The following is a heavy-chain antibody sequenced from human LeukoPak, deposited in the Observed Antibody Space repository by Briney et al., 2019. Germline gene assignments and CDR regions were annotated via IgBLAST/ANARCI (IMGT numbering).Heavy chain of an antibody. V-gene: IGHV3-21*01. CDR3: ARDAGSGYINWFDP. CDR2: ISSSSSYI. D-gene: IGHD5-18*01. Sequence: GGSLRLSCAASGFTFSSYSMNWVRQAPGKGLEWVSSISSSSSYIYYADSVKGRFTISRDNAKNSLYLQMNSLRAEDTAVYYCARDAGSGYINWFDPWGQGTLVTVSS. CDR1: GFTFSSYS. J-gene: IGHJ5*02.